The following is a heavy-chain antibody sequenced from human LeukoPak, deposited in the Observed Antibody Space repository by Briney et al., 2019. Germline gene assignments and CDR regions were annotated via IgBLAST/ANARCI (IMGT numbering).Heavy chain of an antibody. Sequence: GGSLRLSCIASGFTFSDYGMHWVRQAPGKGLEWVPVISYDGSDKYYADSVKGQFTISRDNSKNTLFLQMKSLRAEDTAVYYCKSVVLPAAVIGGMDVWGQGTTVTVSS. CDR1: GFTFSDYG. CDR3: KSVVLPAAVIGGMDV. D-gene: IGHD2-2*01. V-gene: IGHV3-30*03. J-gene: IGHJ6*02. CDR2: ISYDGSDK.